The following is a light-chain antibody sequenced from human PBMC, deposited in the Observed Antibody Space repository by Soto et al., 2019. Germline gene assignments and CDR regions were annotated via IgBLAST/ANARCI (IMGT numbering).Light chain of an antibody. J-gene: IGLJ1*01. Sequence: SALTQPASVSGSPGQSISISCTGTSSDVGGYKYVSWYQQHPGKAPKLMIYDVSNRPSGVSNRFSGSKSGNTASLTISGLQAEDEADYYCTSYRSSSTLYVFGTGTKLTVL. V-gene: IGLV2-14*01. CDR2: DVS. CDR1: SSDVGGYKY. CDR3: TSYRSSSTLYV.